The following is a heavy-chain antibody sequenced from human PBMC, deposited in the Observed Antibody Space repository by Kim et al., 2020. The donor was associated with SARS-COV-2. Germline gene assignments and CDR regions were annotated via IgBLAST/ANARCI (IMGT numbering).Heavy chain of an antibody. Sequence: QGRVTITADKSTSTAYMELSSLRSEDTAVYYCARGDDLGIYSYGYDTFDYWGQGTLVTVSS. CDR3: ARGDDLGIYSYGYDTFDY. J-gene: IGHJ4*02. D-gene: IGHD5-18*01. V-gene: IGHV1-69*04.